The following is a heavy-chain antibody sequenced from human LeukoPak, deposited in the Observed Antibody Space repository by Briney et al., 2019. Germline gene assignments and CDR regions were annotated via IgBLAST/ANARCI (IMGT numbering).Heavy chain of an antibody. Sequence: SETLSLTCTVSGDSISSGDYYWSWIRQPAGKGLEWIGRISSSGSTNYNPSLKSRVTISVDTSKNQFSLKLSSVTAADTAVYYCARQRLRLRLDAFDYWGQGTLVTVSS. J-gene: IGHJ4*02. CDR3: ARQRLRLRLDAFDY. CDR1: GDSISSGDYY. V-gene: IGHV4-61*02. CDR2: ISSSGST. D-gene: IGHD5-12*01.